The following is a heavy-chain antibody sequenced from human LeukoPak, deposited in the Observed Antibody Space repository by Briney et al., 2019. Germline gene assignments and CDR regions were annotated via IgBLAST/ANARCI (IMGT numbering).Heavy chain of an antibody. Sequence: GGSLRLSCAASGFTFNNAWMSWVRQAPGKGLEWVGRIKSKADGGTTDYVASVKGRFIISRNDSKDTMYLQMNSLKIEDTGVYYCTTDKDFWGGYQDFWGQGILVSVSS. CDR1: GFTFNNAW. J-gene: IGHJ4*02. CDR3: TTDKDFWGGYQDF. CDR2: IKSKADGGTT. V-gene: IGHV3-15*01. D-gene: IGHD3-3*01.